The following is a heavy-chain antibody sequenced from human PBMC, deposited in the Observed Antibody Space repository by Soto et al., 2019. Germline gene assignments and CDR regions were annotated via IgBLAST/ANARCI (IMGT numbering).Heavy chain of an antibody. CDR3: VKGNWGDY. Sequence: EVQLLESGGGSVQPGGSLRLSCAASGFTFITYDMTWVRQAPGKGLEWVSVSRGSDGSTYYADSVKGRFTISRDNSKNTVYLQMISLRADDMAIYYCVKGNWGDYWAQGTLVTFSS. J-gene: IGHJ4*02. V-gene: IGHV3-23*01. CDR2: SRGSDGST. D-gene: IGHD7-27*01. CDR1: GFTFITYD.